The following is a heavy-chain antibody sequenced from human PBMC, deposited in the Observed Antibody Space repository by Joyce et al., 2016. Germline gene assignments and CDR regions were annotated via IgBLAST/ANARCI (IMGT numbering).Heavy chain of an antibody. CDR3: VGSKSTSWHNFDY. J-gene: IGHJ4*02. CDR2: IEHDGSYE. Sequence: VQVVQSGGGLVQPGRSLRLSCAASGFSFSSYEMHGVRQAPGKGREWVAIIEHDGSYESYVDSVKGRFIISRDVFTSTMDLQMNSLRPEDTAVYYCVGSKSTSWHNFDYWGQGSLVTVSS. CDR1: GFSFSSYE. D-gene: IGHD2-2*01. V-gene: IGHV3-30*03.